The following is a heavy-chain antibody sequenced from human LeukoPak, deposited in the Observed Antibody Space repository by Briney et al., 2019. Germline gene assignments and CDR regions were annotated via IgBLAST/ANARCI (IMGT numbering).Heavy chain of an antibody. CDR2: IGAAGAHT. CDR1: GFRFSYHD. D-gene: IGHD1-14*01. J-gene: IGHJ3*02. Sequence: QTGGSLRLSCAASGFRFSYHDMHWVRQAEGRGLEFVSSIGAAGAHTFYADSVKGRFTISRDNFQSTMYLQMDGLRPEDSAVYYCARELGGTKTGGFDIWGQGTVVTVSS. CDR3: ARELGGTKTGGFDI. V-gene: IGHV3-64*02.